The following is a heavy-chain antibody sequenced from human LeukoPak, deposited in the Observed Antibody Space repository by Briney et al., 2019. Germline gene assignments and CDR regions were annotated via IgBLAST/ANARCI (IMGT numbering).Heavy chain of an antibody. CDR2: IYYSGST. Sequence: SQTLSLTCTVSGGSISSGGYYWSWIRQHPGKGLEWIGYIYYSGSTYYNPSLKSRVTISVDTSKNQFSLKLSSVTAADTAVYYCARERGGFGVVMKGAFDIWGQGTMVPVSS. CDR3: ARERGGFGVVMKGAFDI. CDR1: GGSISSGGYY. D-gene: IGHD3-3*01. V-gene: IGHV4-31*03. J-gene: IGHJ3*02.